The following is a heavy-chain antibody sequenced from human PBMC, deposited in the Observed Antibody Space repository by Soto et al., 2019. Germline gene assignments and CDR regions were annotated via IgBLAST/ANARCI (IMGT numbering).Heavy chain of an antibody. D-gene: IGHD3-10*01. CDR3: ARDDFGSAGMDV. CDR1: GDSFSNSY. Sequence: SETLSLTCTVSGDSFSNSYWSWIQQPAGKGLEWIGRTYPSGTTNYNPSLKSRLTLSRDTSKNQFSLSLRSVTAADTAVYFCARDDFGSAGMDVWGQGTTVTVSS. CDR2: TYPSGTT. V-gene: IGHV4-4*07. J-gene: IGHJ6*02.